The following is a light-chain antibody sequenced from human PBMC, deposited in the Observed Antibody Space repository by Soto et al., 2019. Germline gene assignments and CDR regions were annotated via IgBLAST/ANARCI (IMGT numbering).Light chain of an antibody. CDR1: QSISSSY. CDR3: QQYGSSGT. CDR2: ASS. J-gene: IGKJ1*01. Sequence: EIVLTQSPGTLSLSPGERATLSCRASQSISSSYFAWYQQKPGQAPRLLIYASSNRATGIPDRFSGSASGTDFTLTISRLEPEDFAVYYCQQYGSSGTFGQGTKVDIK. V-gene: IGKV3-20*01.